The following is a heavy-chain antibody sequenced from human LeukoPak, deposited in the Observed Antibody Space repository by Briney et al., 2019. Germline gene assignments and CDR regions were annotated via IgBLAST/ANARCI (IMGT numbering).Heavy chain of an antibody. D-gene: IGHD6-13*01. CDR3: ARVAAAVPPGRYFDY. V-gene: IGHV3-15*01. Sequence: TGGSLRLSCAASGFTFSNAWMSWVRQAPGKGLEWVGRIKSKTDGGTTDYAAPVKGRFTISRDDSKNTLYLQMNSLKTEDTAVYYCARVAAAVPPGRYFDYWGQGTLVTVSS. J-gene: IGHJ4*02. CDR2: IKSKTDGGTT. CDR1: GFTFSNAW.